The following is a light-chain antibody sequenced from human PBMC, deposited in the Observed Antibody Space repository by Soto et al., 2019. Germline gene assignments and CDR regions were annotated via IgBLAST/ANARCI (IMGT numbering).Light chain of an antibody. CDR2: DAS. CDR3: HQRAGWPPT. J-gene: IGKJ4*01. Sequence: EIVLTQSPVTLSLSPGERATLSCRATRSVNNFVAWYQQKPGQAPSLLISDASNRATGIPDGFSGSGSGTDFTLTINSLEPEYFAVYFCHQRAGWPPTFGGGTKVEIK. CDR1: RSVNNF. V-gene: IGKV3-11*01.